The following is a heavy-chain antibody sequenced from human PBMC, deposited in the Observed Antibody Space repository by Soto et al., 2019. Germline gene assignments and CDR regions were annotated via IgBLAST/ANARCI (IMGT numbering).Heavy chain of an antibody. CDR1: GGSISSGDYY. CDR3: AREEGATTIDY. D-gene: IGHD1-26*01. V-gene: IGHV4-30-4*01. J-gene: IGHJ4*02. Sequence: TSETLSLTCTVSGGSISSGDYYWSWIRQPPGKGLEWIGYIYYSGSTYYNPSLKSRVTISVDTSKNQFSLKLSSVTAADTAVYYCAREEGATTIDYWGQGTLVTVSS. CDR2: IYYSGST.